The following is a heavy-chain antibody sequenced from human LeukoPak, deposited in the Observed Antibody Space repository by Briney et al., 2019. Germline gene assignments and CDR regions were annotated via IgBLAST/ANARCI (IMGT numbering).Heavy chain of an antibody. V-gene: IGHV3-74*01. Sequence: GGSLRLSCAASRFTFSGFWMHWVRQAQGKGLVWVSRITEDASNTTYADSVKGRFTISRDNAKNTLYLQMNSLRAEDTAVYYCARDLAYGVDYWGQGTLVTVSS. CDR3: ARDLAYGVDY. D-gene: IGHD4-17*01. CDR1: RFTFSGFW. CDR2: ITEDASNT. J-gene: IGHJ4*02.